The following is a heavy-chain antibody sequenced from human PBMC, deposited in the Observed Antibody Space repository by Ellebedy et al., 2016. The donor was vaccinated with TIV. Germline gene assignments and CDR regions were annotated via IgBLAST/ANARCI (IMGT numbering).Heavy chain of an antibody. Sequence: ASVKVSCKASGGTFSSYAISWVRQAPGQGLEWMGGIIPIFGTANYAQKFQGRVTITADESTSTAYMELSSLRSEDTAVYYCARDVESRRVAAAGYYGMDVWGQGTTVTVSS. CDR3: ARDVESRRVAAAGYYGMDV. D-gene: IGHD6-13*01. CDR2: IIPIFGTA. V-gene: IGHV1-69*13. J-gene: IGHJ6*02. CDR1: GGTFSSYA.